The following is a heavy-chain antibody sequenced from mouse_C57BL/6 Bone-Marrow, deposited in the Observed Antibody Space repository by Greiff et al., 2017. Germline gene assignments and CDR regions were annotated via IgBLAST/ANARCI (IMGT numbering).Heavy chain of an antibody. CDR1: GYTFTDYY. Sequence: EVQLQQSGPELVKPGASVKISCKASGYTFTDYYMNWVKQSHGKSLEWIGDINPNNGGTSYNQKFKGKATLTVDKSSSTAYMELRSLTSEDSAVCYCARGPYYYGSSSYFDYWGQGTTLTVSS. J-gene: IGHJ2*01. CDR2: INPNNGGT. V-gene: IGHV1-26*01. CDR3: ARGPYYYGSSSYFDY. D-gene: IGHD1-1*01.